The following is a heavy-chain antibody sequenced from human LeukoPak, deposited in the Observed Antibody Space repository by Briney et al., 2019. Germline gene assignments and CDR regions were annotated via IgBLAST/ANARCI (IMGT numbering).Heavy chain of an antibody. V-gene: IGHV1-69*05. Sequence: SVKVSCKASGGTFSSYAISWVRQAPGQGLEWMGGIIPIFGTANYAQKFQGRVTITTDESTSTAYMELSSLRSEDTAVYYCARTSYYYDSSGYYYGRTSSYYYFDYWGQGTLVTVSS. CDR3: ARTSYYYDSSGYYYGRTSSYYYFDY. CDR2: IIPIFGTA. D-gene: IGHD3-22*01. J-gene: IGHJ4*02. CDR1: GGTFSSYA.